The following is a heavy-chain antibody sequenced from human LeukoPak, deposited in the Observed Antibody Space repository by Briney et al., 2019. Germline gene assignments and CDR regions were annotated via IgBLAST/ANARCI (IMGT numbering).Heavy chain of an antibody. CDR1: RVTFSNYW. V-gene: IGHV3-74*01. J-gene: IGHJ3*02. CDR3: ASNGDYDAFDI. D-gene: IGHD4-17*01. CDR2: INSVGSST. Sequence: GGSLRLSCAASRVTFSNYWMHWVRQAPGKGLVWVSRINSVGSSTSYADSVRGRFTISRDNARNTLYLQMNSLRAEDTAVYYCASNGDYDAFDIWGQGTMVTVSS.